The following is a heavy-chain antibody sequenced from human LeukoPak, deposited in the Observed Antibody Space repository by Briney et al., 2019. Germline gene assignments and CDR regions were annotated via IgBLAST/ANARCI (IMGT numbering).Heavy chain of an antibody. CDR3: TTGPEFLEWLSLDY. J-gene: IGHJ4*02. CDR1: GFTFRNAW. Sequence: GGSLRLSCAATGFTFRNAWMSWVRQAPGKGLEWVGRIKRKTDGGTIDYAAPVKDRFTISRDDSKNTLYLQMNSLKTEDTAVYYCTTGPEFLEWLSLDYWGQGTLVTVSS. V-gene: IGHV3-15*01. CDR2: IKRKTDGGTI. D-gene: IGHD3-3*01.